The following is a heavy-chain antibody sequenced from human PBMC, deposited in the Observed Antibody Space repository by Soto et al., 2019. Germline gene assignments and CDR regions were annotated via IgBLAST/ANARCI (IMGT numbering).Heavy chain of an antibody. J-gene: IGHJ5*01. V-gene: IGHV4-59*01. Sequence: SQTLSLTCTVSGGSISGYYWSWIRQPPGKGLEWIGYIYYSVTTSYNPSLNSRVTMSVDTSKDQFSLKLNSVTAADTAVYYCARESYYGSGATVVASWGQGPLVTVSS. CDR3: ARESYYGSGATVVAS. CDR1: GGSISGYY. CDR2: IYYSVTT. D-gene: IGHD3-10*01.